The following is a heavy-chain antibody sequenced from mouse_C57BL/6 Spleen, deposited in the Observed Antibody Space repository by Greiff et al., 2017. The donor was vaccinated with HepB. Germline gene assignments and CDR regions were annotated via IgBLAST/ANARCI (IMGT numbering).Heavy chain of an antibody. J-gene: IGHJ2*01. CDR2: ISSGSSTI. Sequence: DVKLVESGGGLVKPGGSLKLSCAASGFTFSDYGMHWVRQAPEKGLEWVAYISSGSSTIYYADTVKGRFTISRDNAKNTLFLQMTSLRSEDTAMYYCARGIRLYYFDYCGQGTTLTVSS. CDR3: ARGIRLYYFDY. V-gene: IGHV5-17*01. CDR1: GFTFSDYG. D-gene: IGHD1-2*01.